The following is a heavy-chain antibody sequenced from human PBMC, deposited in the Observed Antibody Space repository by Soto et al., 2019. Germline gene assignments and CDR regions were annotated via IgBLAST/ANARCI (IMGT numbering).Heavy chain of an antibody. V-gene: IGHV5-51*01. CDR3: ARHGLKATDNDS. CDR1: GYSFTSYW. D-gene: IGHD2-2*03. J-gene: IGHJ4*02. CDR2: IDPGDSAT. Sequence: GESLKISCKGSGYSFTSYWIGWVRQMPVKFLEWMGIIDPGDSATRYSPSFQGQVTISADKSISTAYLQWSSLKASDTAMYYCARHGLKATDNDSWGQGNLVTGSS.